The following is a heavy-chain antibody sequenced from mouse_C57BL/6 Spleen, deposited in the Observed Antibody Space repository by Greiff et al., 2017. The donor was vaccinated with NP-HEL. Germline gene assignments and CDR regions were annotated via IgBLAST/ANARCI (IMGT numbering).Heavy chain of an antibody. V-gene: IGHV3-6*01. J-gene: IGHJ2*01. Sequence: DVQLQESGPGLVKPSQSLSLTCSVTGYSITSGYYWNWIRQFPGNKLEWMGYISYDGSNNYNPSLKNRISITRDTSKNQFCLKLNSVTTEDTATYYCAREGWLPFDYWGQGTTLTVSS. CDR1: GYSITSGYY. CDR2: ISYDGSN. D-gene: IGHD2-3*01. CDR3: AREGWLPFDY.